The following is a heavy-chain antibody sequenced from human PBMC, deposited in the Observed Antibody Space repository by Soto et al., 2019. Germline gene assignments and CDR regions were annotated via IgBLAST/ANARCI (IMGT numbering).Heavy chain of an antibody. CDR2: ISAYNGNT. D-gene: IGHD6-13*01. Sequence: ASVKVSCKASGYTFTSYGISWVRQAPGQGLEWLGWISAYNGNTNYAQKLQGRVTMTTDTSTSTAYMELRSLRSDDTAVYYCARLAWALTDTPHSHYYYYYYMDVWGKGTTVTVSS. CDR1: GYTFTSYG. J-gene: IGHJ6*03. CDR3: ARLAWALTDTPHSHYYYYYYMDV. V-gene: IGHV1-18*01.